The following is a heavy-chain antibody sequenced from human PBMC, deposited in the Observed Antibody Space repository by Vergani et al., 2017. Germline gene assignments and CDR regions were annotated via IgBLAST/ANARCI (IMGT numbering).Heavy chain of an antibody. D-gene: IGHD3-10*01. Sequence: EVQLVESGGGLVQPGRSLRLSCAASGFTFDDYAMHWVRQAPGKGLEWVSGISWNSGSIGYEDSVKGRFTISRDNAKNSLYLQMNSLRAEDTALYYCAKDKAPTYYYGSVSYYENYYYYYGMDVWGQGTTVTVSS. V-gene: IGHV3-9*01. J-gene: IGHJ6*02. CDR3: AKDKAPTYYYGSVSYYENYYYYYGMDV. CDR1: GFTFDDYA. CDR2: ISWNSGSI.